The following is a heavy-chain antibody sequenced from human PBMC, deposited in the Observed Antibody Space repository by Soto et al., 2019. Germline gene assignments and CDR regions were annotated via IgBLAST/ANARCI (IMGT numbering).Heavy chain of an antibody. CDR1: GYTFTSYA. CDR2: INAGNGNT. Sequence: QVQLVQSGAEVKKPGASVKVSCKASGYTFTSYAMHWVRQAPGQRLEWMGWINAGNGNTKYSQKFQGRVTITRDTSASTAYMEMSSLRSEDTAVYYCARGPGGPDGPGDYWGQGTLVTASS. D-gene: IGHD2-15*01. V-gene: IGHV1-3*01. J-gene: IGHJ4*02. CDR3: ARGPGGPDGPGDY.